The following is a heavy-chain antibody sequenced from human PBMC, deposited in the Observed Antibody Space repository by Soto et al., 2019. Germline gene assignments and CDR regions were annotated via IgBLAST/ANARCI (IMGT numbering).Heavy chain of an antibody. Sequence: EVQLLESGGGLVQPGGSLRLSCAASGFTFSSYAMSWVRQAPGKGLEWVSAISGSGGSTYYADSVKGRFTISRDNSKNTLYLQMNSLRAEDTAVYYCAKDPCPTPSSTSCLDWAFDIWGQGTMVTVSS. V-gene: IGHV3-23*01. CDR3: AKDPCPTPSSTSCLDWAFDI. CDR2: ISGSGGST. D-gene: IGHD2-2*01. CDR1: GFTFSSYA. J-gene: IGHJ3*02.